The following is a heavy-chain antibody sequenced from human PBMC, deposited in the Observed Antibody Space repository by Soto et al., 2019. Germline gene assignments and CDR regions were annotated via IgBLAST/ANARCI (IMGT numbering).Heavy chain of an antibody. Sequence: EMQLVESGGGLVQPGGSLRLSCAASGSSISNYWMSWVRQAPGKGLEWVADINEDGSQKNYIDSVRGRFTISRDNAKNSLYLQTNSLRVEDTAMYYCARGWMYTFDTWGQGTMVTVSS. CDR3: ARGWMYTFDT. J-gene: IGHJ3*02. CDR1: GSSISNYW. D-gene: IGHD5-12*01. CDR2: INEDGSQK. V-gene: IGHV3-7*04.